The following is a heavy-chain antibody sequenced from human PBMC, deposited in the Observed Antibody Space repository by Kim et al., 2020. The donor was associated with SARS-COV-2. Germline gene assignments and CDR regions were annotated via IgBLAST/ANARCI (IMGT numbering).Heavy chain of an antibody. Sequence: ASVKVSCETSGYSFTTYGITWVRQAPGEGLEWMGWIKPNSGNTNYAQEFEGRITITADTSTMTAYMELRRLTSDDTAVYYCARALHSDYDFGDGFTHNW. CDR1: GYSFTTYG. CDR3: ARALHSDYDFGDGFTHNW. D-gene: IGHD3-3*01. V-gene: IGHV1-18*04. J-gene: IGHJ5*01. CDR2: IKPNSGNT.